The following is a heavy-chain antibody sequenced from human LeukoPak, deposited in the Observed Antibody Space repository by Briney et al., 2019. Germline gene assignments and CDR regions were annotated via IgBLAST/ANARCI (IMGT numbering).Heavy chain of an antibody. V-gene: IGHV3-23*01. D-gene: IGHD6-19*01. CDR1: GFTFSSYA. J-gene: IGHJ4*02. Sequence: TGGSLRLSCAASGFTFSSYAMSWVRQAPGKGLEWVSAISGSGGSTYYADSVKGRFTISRDNSKNTLYLQMNSLRAEDTAVYYCARDSGYSSGWYYFDYWGQGTLVTVSS. CDR3: ARDSGYSSGWYYFDY. CDR2: ISGSGGST.